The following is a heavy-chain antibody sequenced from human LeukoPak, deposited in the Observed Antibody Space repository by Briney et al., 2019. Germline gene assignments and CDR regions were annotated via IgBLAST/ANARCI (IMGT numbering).Heavy chain of an antibody. V-gene: IGHV3-30-3*01. Sequence: GGSLRLSCAASGFTFSSYAMHWVRQAPGKGLEWVAVISYDGSNKYYADSVKGRFTISRDNSKNTLYLQMNSLRAEDTAVYYCARDKYCDSSGYFSYYFDYWGQGTLVTVSS. CDR1: GFTFSSYA. D-gene: IGHD3-22*01. CDR3: ARDKYCDSSGYFSYYFDY. CDR2: ISYDGSNK. J-gene: IGHJ4*02.